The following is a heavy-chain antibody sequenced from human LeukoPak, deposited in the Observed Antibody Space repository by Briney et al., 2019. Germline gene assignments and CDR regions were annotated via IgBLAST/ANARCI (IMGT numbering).Heavy chain of an antibody. CDR3: ARGAVRFGDY. CDR2: IYSHNGGT. J-gene: IGHJ4*02. CDR1: GYKFTVDY. V-gene: IGHV1-2*02. Sequence: ASVKVSCKSSGYKFTVDYIHWVRQAPGQGLEWMGWIYSHNGGTHYAQKFQGRVTMTRDTSTSTAYMELSGPRLDDTAVYYCARGAVRFGDYWGQGTLVTVSA. D-gene: IGHD3-16*01.